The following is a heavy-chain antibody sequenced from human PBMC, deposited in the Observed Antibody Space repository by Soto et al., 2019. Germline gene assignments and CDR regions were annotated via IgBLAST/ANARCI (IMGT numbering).Heavy chain of an antibody. J-gene: IGHJ4*02. CDR1: GFTFSSYG. CDR3: ARTPYYYDSSGWYYFDY. D-gene: IGHD3-22*01. V-gene: IGHV3-33*01. Sequence: GGSLRLSCAASGFTFSSYGMHWVRQAPGKGLEWVAVIWYDGSNKYYADSVKGRFTISRDNSKNTLYLQMNSLRAEDTAVYYCARTPYYYDSSGWYYFDYWGQGTLVTVSS. CDR2: IWYDGSNK.